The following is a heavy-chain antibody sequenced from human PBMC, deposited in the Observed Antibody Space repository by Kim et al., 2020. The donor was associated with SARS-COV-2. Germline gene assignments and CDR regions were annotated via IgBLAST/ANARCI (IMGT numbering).Heavy chain of an antibody. Sequence: SETLSLTCAVYGGSFSGYYWSWIRQPPGKGLEWIGEINHSGSTNYNPSLKSRVTISVDTSKNQFSLKLSSVTAADTAVYYCARGRPNGSGSYYIPNFNYWGQGTLVTVSS. CDR2: INHSGST. D-gene: IGHD3-10*01. CDR3: ARGRPNGSGSYYIPNFNY. V-gene: IGHV4-34*01. J-gene: IGHJ4*02. CDR1: GGSFSGYY.